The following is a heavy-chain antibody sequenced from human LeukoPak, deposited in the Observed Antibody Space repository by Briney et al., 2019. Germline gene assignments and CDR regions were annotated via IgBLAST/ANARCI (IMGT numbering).Heavy chain of an antibody. CDR1: GDSISSYY. D-gene: IGHD6-6*01. CDR3: ARLTRLSTSPDRYYLAY. CDR2: IYTSGGT. V-gene: IGHV4-4*09. J-gene: IGHJ4*02. Sequence: SETLSLTCTVSGDSISSYYWSWIRQPPGKGLEWIGYIYTSGGTNYIPSLKGRVTISIDTSKNQFSLKLSSVTAADSAVYYCARLTRLSTSPDRYYLAYWGQGTLVIVSS.